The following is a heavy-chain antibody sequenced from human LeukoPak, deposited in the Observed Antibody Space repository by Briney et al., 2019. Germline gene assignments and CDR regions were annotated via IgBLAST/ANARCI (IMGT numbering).Heavy chain of an antibody. CDR2: ISASGGST. D-gene: IGHD6-13*01. V-gene: IGHV3-23*01. CDR1: GFTFSSYA. Sequence: PGGSLRLSCAASGFTFSSYAMSWVRQAPGKGLEWVSVISASGGSTYYADSVKGRFTISRDNAKNSLYLQMNSLRAEDTAVYYCARGQQSATLDYWGQGTLVTVSS. CDR3: ARGQQSATLDY. J-gene: IGHJ4*02.